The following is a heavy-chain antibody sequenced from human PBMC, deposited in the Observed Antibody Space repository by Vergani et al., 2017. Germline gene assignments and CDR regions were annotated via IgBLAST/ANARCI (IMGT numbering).Heavy chain of an antibody. Sequence: QVQLVQSGAEVKTPGSSVTVSCKASGGTFSSYAISWVRQAPGQGLEWMGWINTNTGNPAYAQGFRGRFVFSLDTSVNTAYLQINNLKSDDTAVYYCAKDTFEAVYFDYWGQGTLVTVSS. D-gene: IGHD6-19*01. CDR3: AKDTFEAVYFDY. J-gene: IGHJ4*02. CDR2: INTNTGNP. CDR1: GGTFSSYA. V-gene: IGHV7-4-1*02.